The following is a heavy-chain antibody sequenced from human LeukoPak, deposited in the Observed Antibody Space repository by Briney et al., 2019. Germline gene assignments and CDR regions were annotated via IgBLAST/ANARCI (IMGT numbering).Heavy chain of an antibody. CDR1: GGTFSNYG. D-gene: IGHD2-2*01. CDR3: AREAADSVLVPGAPEY. J-gene: IGHJ4*02. V-gene: IGHV1-69*01. Sequence: ASVKVSCKTSGGTFSNYGISWVRQAPGQGLEWMGGIIAIFGTPVYAQKVQGRVTFSADESTSTAYMELRGLRYEDTAMYYCAREAADSVLVPGAPEYWGQGSLVTVSS. CDR2: IIAIFGTP.